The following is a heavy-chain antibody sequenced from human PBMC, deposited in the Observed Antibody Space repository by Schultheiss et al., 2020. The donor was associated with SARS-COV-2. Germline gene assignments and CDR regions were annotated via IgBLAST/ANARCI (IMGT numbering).Heavy chain of an antibody. D-gene: IGHD5-18*01. V-gene: IGHV3-21*01. CDR3: ARDGGYSYGKGGY. CDR2: ISSSSSYI. CDR1: GFTFSNAW. Sequence: GGSLRLSCAASGFTFSNAWMHWVRQAPGKGLVWVSSISSSSSYIYYADSVKGRFTFSRDNAKNSLYLQMNSLRAEDTAVYYCARDGGYSYGKGGYWGQGTLVTVSS. J-gene: IGHJ4*02.